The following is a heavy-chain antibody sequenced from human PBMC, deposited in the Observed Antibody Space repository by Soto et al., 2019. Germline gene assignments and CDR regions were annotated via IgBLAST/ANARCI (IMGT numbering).Heavy chain of an antibody. J-gene: IGHJ6*02. CDR3: ARGGSATGRGYYYYYGMDV. D-gene: IGHD3-10*01. V-gene: IGHV4-34*01. CDR1: GGSFSGYY. CDR2: INHSGST. Sequence: PSETLSLTCAVYGGSFSGYYWSWIRQPPGKGLGWIGEINHSGSTNYNPSLKSRVTISVDTSKNQFSLKLSSVTAADTAVYYCARGGSATGRGYYYYYGMDVWGQGTTVTVSS.